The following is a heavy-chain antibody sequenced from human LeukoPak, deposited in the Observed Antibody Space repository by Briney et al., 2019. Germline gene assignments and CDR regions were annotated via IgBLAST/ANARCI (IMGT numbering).Heavy chain of an antibody. V-gene: IGHV1-8*03. CDR3: ARGRRGSPRYYYYMDV. CDR2: MNPNSGNT. D-gene: IGHD1-26*01. Sequence: ASVKVSCKASGYTFTSYDINWVRQATGQGLEWMGWMNPNSGNTGYAQKFQGRVTITRNTSISTAYMELSSLRSEDTAVYYCARGRRGSPRYYYYMDVWGKGTTVTVSS. J-gene: IGHJ6*03. CDR1: GYTFTSYD.